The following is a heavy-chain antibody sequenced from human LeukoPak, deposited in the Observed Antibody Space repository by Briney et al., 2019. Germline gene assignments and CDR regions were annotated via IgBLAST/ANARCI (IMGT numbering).Heavy chain of an antibody. V-gene: IGHV1-69*05. CDR3: ARDQWLTTVGGVYRGAFDP. CDR1: GGTFSSYA. J-gene: IGHJ5*02. D-gene: IGHD4-11*01. CDR2: IIPIFGTA. Sequence: SVKVSWKASGGTFSSYAISWVRQAPGQGLEWMGGIIPIFGTANYAQKFQGRVTITTDESTSTAYMELSSLRSEDTAVYYCARDQWLTTVGGVYRGAFDPWGQGTLVTVSS.